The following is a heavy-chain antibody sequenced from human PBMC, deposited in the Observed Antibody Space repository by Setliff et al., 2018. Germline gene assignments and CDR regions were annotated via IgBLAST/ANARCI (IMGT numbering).Heavy chain of an antibody. D-gene: IGHD2-2*02. CDR1: GGSISSSSYY. V-gene: IGHV4-39*01. Sequence: PSETLSLTCTVSGGSISSSSYYWGWIRQPPGTGLQWIGSIYYSGSTYYDPSLKSRVTISVDTSKNQFSLRLSSVTAADTAVYYCARSFCSSASCYTAIYSGYEPFDYWGQGALVTVSS. CDR2: IYYSGST. CDR3: ARSFCSSASCYTAIYSGYEPFDY. J-gene: IGHJ4*02.